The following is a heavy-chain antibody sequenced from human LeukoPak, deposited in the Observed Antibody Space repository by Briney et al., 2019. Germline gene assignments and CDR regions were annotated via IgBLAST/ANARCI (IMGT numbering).Heavy chain of an antibody. J-gene: IGHJ6*03. CDR1: GFSFSSYE. CDR3: ARDGKVTTSYYYYYYYMDV. V-gene: IGHV3-48*03. Sequence: GGCLRLSCAASGFSFSSYEMNWVRQVAGKGLEWVSYISSSGGTMYYADSVKGRFTISRDNTKNSLYLQMNSLRAEDTAVYYCARDGKVTTSYYYYYYYMDVWGKGTTVTVSS. D-gene: IGHD4-11*01. CDR2: ISSSGGTM.